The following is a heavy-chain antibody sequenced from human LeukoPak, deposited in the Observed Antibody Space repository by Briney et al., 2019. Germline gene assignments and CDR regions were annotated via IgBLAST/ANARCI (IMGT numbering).Heavy chain of an antibody. D-gene: IGHD2-21*02. Sequence: GASVKVSCTASGYTFTSYGISWVRQAPGQGLEWMGWISAYNGNTNYAQKLQGRVTMTTDTSTSTAYMELRSLRSDDTAVYYCARDLRYCGGDCSHYYYYGMDVWGQGTTVTVSS. CDR1: GYTFTSYG. CDR2: ISAYNGNT. J-gene: IGHJ6*02. CDR3: ARDLRYCGGDCSHYYYYGMDV. V-gene: IGHV1-18*01.